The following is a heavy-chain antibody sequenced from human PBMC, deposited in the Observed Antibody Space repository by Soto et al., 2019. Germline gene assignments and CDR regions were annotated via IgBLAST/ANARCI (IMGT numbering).Heavy chain of an antibody. D-gene: IGHD6-19*01. V-gene: IGHV4-30-2*01. CDR2: IYHSGST. CDR3: ARVVVSSGRYYIDY. CDR1: GGSISSGGYS. J-gene: IGHJ4*02. Sequence: QLQLQESGSGLVKPSQTLSLTCAVSGGSISSGGYSWSWIRQPPGKGLEWIGYIYHSGSTYYNPSLKRRVTISVDRSKNQFSLKLSSVTAADTAVYYCARVVVSSGRYYIDYWGQGTLVTVSS.